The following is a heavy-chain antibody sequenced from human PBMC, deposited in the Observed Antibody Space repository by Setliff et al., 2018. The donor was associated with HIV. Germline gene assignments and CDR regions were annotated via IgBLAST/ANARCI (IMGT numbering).Heavy chain of an antibody. CDR2: VGAVGAPT. Sequence: GGSLRLSCAASGFTFSTYAMGWVRQAPGKGLEWVSTVGAVGAPTHYAESVKGRFTISKDNAKDSLYLQMNSLGAEDTALYYCARGGEYYSDSGGIYYYMDVWGKGTTVTVSS. V-gene: IGHV3-23*01. CDR3: ARGGEYYSDSGGIYYYMDV. J-gene: IGHJ6*03. D-gene: IGHD3-22*01. CDR1: GFTFSTYA.